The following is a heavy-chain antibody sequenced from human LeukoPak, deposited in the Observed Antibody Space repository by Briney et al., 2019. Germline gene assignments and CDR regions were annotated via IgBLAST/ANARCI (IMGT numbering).Heavy chain of an antibody. CDR3: AKHERWELLRGVLLDY. CDR2: FSGSGGST. V-gene: IGHV3-23*01. Sequence: GVLRLSCAASGFTFSSYGMSWVRQAPGKGLEWVSAFSGSGGSTYYADSVKGRFTISRDNSKNTLYLQMNSLRAEDTAVYYCAKHERWELLRGVLLDYWGQGTLVTVSS. D-gene: IGHD1-26*01. J-gene: IGHJ4*02. CDR1: GFTFSSYG.